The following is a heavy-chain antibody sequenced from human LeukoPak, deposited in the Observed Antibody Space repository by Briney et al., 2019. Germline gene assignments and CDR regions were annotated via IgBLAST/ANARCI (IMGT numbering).Heavy chain of an antibody. Sequence: ASVKVSCKASGGTFSSYAISWVRQAPGQGLEWMGGIIPIFGTANYAQKFQGRVTITADESTSTAYTELSSLRSEDTAVYYCARGGVVVVPAAMYPLWYWGQGTLVTVSS. D-gene: IGHD2-2*01. V-gene: IGHV1-69*13. J-gene: IGHJ4*02. CDR2: IIPIFGTA. CDR3: ARGGVVVVPAAMYPLWY. CDR1: GGTFSSYA.